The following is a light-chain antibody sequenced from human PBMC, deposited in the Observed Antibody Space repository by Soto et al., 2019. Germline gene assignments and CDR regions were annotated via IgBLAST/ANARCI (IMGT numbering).Light chain of an antibody. CDR1: HDISNY. CDR2: DAS. CDR3: QQYDNVPRYT. J-gene: IGKJ2*01. V-gene: IGKV1-33*01. Sequence: DIQMTQSPSSLSASVGDRVTITCQASHDISNYLNWYQQKSGKAPKLLIYDASNLETGVPSRFSGSGSGTDFTFSISSLQPEDVATYYCQQYDNVPRYTFGQGTKLEIK.